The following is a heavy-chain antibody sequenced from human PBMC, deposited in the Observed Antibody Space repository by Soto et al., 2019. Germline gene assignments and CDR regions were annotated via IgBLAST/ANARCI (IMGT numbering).Heavy chain of an antibody. J-gene: IGHJ2*01. Sequence: QVQLVESGGGVVQPGRSLRLSCAASGFTFSSYGMHWVRQAPGKGLEWVAVIWYDGSNKYYADSVKGRFTISRDNSKNXLXXKMNSLRAEDTAVYYCARDPNYYDSSGYRPWYFDLWGRGTLVTVSS. D-gene: IGHD3-22*01. CDR1: GFTFSSYG. V-gene: IGHV3-33*01. CDR3: ARDPNYYDSSGYRPWYFDL. CDR2: IWYDGSNK.